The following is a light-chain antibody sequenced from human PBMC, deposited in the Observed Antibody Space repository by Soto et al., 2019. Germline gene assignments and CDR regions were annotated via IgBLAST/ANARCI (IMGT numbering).Light chain of an antibody. V-gene: IGKV1-39*01. Sequence: DIQLTQSPSPLSASVGDRVAITCLASQSISTYLNWYQQKPGKAPKVLIYAASNLQSGVPPRFSGSGSGTDFTLTISSLQPEDFATYYCQQSYTSRITFGLGTRLEIK. J-gene: IGKJ5*01. CDR2: AAS. CDR1: QSISTY. CDR3: QQSYTSRIT.